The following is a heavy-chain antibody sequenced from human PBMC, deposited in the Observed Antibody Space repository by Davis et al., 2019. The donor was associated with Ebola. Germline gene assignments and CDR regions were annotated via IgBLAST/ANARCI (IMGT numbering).Heavy chain of an antibody. CDR2: IYHSGST. CDR1: GGSISSSSYY. Sequence: SETLSLTCTVSGGSISSSSYYWGWIRQPPGKGLEWIGSIYHSGSTYYNPSLKSRVTISVDTSKNQFSLKLSSVTAADTAVYYCARGYSPQWSDYWGQGTLVTVSS. J-gene: IGHJ4*02. D-gene: IGHD6-13*01. CDR3: ARGYSPQWSDY. V-gene: IGHV4-39*07.